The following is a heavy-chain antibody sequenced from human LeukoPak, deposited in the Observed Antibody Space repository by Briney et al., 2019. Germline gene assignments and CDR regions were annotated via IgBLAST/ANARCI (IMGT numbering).Heavy chain of an antibody. CDR3: ARGHSSSWYTVGPNWFDP. CDR1: GFTFSSYA. CDR2: ISSSSSYI. Sequence: GGSLRLSCAASGFTFSSYAMSWVRQAPGKGLEWVSSISSSSSYIYYADSVKGRFTISRDNAKNSLYLQMNSLRAEDTAVYYCARGHSSSWYTVGPNWFDPWGQGTLVTVSS. V-gene: IGHV3-21*01. D-gene: IGHD6-13*01. J-gene: IGHJ5*02.